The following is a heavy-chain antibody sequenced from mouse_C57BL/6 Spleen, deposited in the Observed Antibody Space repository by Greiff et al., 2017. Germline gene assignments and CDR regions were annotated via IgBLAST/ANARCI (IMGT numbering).Heavy chain of an antibody. CDR1: GYTFTSYT. V-gene: IGHV1-4*01. J-gene: IGHJ2*01. CDR3: ASKGENWFDY. Sequence: VQLQESGAELARPGASVKMSCKASGYTFTSYTLHWVKQRPGQGLEWIGYINPSSGYTKYNQKFKDKATWTADKSSSTAYMQLSSLTSEDAAVYYGASKGENWFDYGGQGTTLTVSS. CDR2: INPSSGYT. D-gene: IGHD4-1*01.